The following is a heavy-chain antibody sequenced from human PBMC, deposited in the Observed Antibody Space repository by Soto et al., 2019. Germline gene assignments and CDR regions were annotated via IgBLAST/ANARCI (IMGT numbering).Heavy chain of an antibody. CDR1: VGSIGGSNYF. V-gene: IGHV4-39*01. Sequence: SETLSLTCTVSVGSIGGSNYFWGWIRQSPWTGLEWLGTIYSSGSTYYSPSLKSRITMSLDTSKNQFSLNLGSVTAADTAVYYCARVPVMVVAGSTFEYWGHGTRVSVSS. J-gene: IGHJ4*01. CDR3: ARVPVMVVAGSTFEY. CDR2: IYSSGST. D-gene: IGHD6-19*01.